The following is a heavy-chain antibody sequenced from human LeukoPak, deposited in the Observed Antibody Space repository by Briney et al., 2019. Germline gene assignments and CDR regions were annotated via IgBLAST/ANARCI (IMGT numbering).Heavy chain of an antibody. CDR1: GGTFSSYA. V-gene: IGHV1-69*04. CDR2: IIPILGIA. Sequence: GASVKVSCKPSGGTFSSYAISWVRQAPGQGLEWMGRIIPILGIANYAQKFQGRVTITADKSTSTAYMELSSLRSEDTAVYYCARVLYRYCSGGSCYSIDYYYYGMDVWGQGTTVTVSS. CDR3: ARVLYRYCSGGSCYSIDYYYYGMDV. J-gene: IGHJ6*02. D-gene: IGHD2-15*01.